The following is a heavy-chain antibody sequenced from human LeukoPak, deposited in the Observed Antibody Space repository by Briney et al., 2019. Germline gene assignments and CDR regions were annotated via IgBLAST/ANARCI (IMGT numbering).Heavy chain of an antibody. J-gene: IGHJ4*02. D-gene: IGHD2-15*01. CDR3: IIRMYY. V-gene: IGHV3-74*01. Sequence: GGSLRLSCAASGFTFSTNWMYWARHAPRRGLVCVSRLNSDGRSTNYAASVKGRFTISRDNGKNTLYLQMNSLRAEDTDMYYCIIRMYYWGQGTLVTVSS. CDR2: LNSDGRST. CDR1: GFTFSTNW.